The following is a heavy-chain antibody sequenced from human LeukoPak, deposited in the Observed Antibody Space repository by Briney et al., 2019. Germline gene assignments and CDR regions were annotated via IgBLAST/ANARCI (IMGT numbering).Heavy chain of an antibody. CDR3: AKSELFSVGATFFDY. J-gene: IGHJ4*02. CDR1: GFTFSTYA. Sequence: GGSLRLSCAASGFTFSTYAMSWVRQAPGKGLEWVSTMSGSGGSTYYADSVKGRFTISRDNSKNTLYLQMNSLRAEDTALYYCAKSELFSVGATFFDYWGQGTLVTVSS. V-gene: IGHV3-23*01. CDR2: MSGSGGST. D-gene: IGHD1-26*01.